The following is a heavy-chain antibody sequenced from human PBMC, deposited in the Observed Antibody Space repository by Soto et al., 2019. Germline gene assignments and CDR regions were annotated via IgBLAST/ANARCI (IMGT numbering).Heavy chain of an antibody. V-gene: IGHV1-46*01. Sequence: GASVKVSCKASGYRFTSYYIHWVRQAPGQGLEWMGIINPSGGATSYAQTFKGRVNMTRDVSTNTVYMELSSLRSEDTAVYYCAGHSSGVPGYHYVMDFWGQGSTVIVSS. CDR3: AGHSSGVPGYHYVMDF. J-gene: IGHJ6*02. CDR1: GYRFTSYY. CDR2: INPSGGAT. D-gene: IGHD3-22*01.